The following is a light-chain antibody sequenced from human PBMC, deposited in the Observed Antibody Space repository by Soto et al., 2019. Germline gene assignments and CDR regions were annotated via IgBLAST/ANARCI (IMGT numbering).Light chain of an antibody. CDR3: CTYAGGSTYV. J-gene: IGLJ1*01. CDR2: EVS. CDR1: SSDVGSYNL. Sequence: SALTQPASVSGCRGQSITISCPGTSSDVGSYNLVSWYQEHPGKAPKLMIFEVSKRPSGVSNRFSGSKSGNTASLTISGLQAEDEADYYCCTYAGGSTYVFGTGTKVTVL. V-gene: IGLV2-23*02.